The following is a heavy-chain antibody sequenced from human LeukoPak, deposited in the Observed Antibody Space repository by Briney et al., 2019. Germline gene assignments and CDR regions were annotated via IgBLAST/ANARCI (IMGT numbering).Heavy chain of an antibody. CDR2: ISGSGGST. J-gene: IGHJ4*02. D-gene: IGHD3-10*01. V-gene: IGHV3-23*01. Sequence: GSLRLPCAASGFTFSSYAMSWVRQAPGKGLEWVSAISGSGGSTYYADSVKGRFTISRDNAKNSLYLQMNTLRVEDTAIYYCVRVALYYYGSEGYFFFEHWGQGTPVTASS. CDR1: GFTFSSYA. CDR3: VRVALYYYGSEGYFFFEH.